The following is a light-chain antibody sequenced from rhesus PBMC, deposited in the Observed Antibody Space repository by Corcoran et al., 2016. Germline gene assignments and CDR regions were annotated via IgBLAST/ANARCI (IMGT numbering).Light chain of an antibody. J-gene: IGKJ2*01. CDR2: DAS. V-gene: IGKV1-38*01. CDR1: QGISSY. CDR3: QQHNSYPYS. Sequence: DIQLTQSPSSLSASVGDRVTITRRASQGISSYLAWYQQKPEKAPKLLIYDASYLQSGVPSMFSGSGSGTDFTLTINSLQPEDFAFYSCQQHNSYPYSFGQGTKVEIK.